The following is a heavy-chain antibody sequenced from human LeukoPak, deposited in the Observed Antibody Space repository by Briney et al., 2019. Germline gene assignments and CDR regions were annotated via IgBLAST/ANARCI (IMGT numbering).Heavy chain of an antibody. CDR1: GYTFTSYG. CDR3: ARLVVPAAIPNDAFDI. Sequence: ASVKVSCKASGYTFTSYGISWVRQAPGQGLEWMGWISAYNGNTNYAQKLQGRVTMNTDTSTSTAYMELRSLRSDDTAVYYCARLVVPAAIPNDAFDIWGQGTMVTVSS. D-gene: IGHD2-2*01. CDR2: ISAYNGNT. J-gene: IGHJ3*02. V-gene: IGHV1-18*01.